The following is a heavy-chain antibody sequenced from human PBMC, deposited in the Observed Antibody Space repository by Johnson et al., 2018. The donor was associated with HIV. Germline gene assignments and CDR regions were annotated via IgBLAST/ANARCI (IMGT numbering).Heavy chain of an antibody. CDR2: IRSRAYGGTT. CDR1: GFTFGDYA. Sequence: VQLVESGGGLVQPGRSLRLSCTASGFTFGDYAMSWVRQAPGKGLEWVGFIRSRAYGGTTEYAASVKGRFTISRDDSKSIAYLQMNSLRTEDTAVYYCAKGTAMDMWGQGTMVTVSS. CDR3: AKGTAMDM. J-gene: IGHJ3*01. V-gene: IGHV3-49*04. D-gene: IGHD5-18*01.